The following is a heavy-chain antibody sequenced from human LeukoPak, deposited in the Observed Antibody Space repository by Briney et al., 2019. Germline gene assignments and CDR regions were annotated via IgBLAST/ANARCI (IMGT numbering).Heavy chain of an antibody. Sequence: GGSLRLSCAASGFTFSDYYMSWIRQAPEKGLEWVSYISSSNYTNYADSVKGRFTISRDNAKNSLYLQMNSLTAEGTAVYYCARQGNNWFDPWGQGTLVTVSS. V-gene: IGHV3-11*06. CDR3: ARQGNNWFDP. CDR1: GFTFSDYY. J-gene: IGHJ5*02. CDR2: ISSSNYT.